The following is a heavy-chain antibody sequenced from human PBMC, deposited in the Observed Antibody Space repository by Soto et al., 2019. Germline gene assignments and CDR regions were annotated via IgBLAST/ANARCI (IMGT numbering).Heavy chain of an antibody. Sequence: RQPQGQGLEWVGYIYYTGTTTYNPSLRSRVDISIDASKSQFSLDLRSVTAADTAVYYCARLGGYYQAFDSWGHGALVTVSS. CDR2: IYYTGTT. CDR3: ARLGGYYQAFDS. V-gene: IGHV4-59*08. J-gene: IGHJ4*01. D-gene: IGHD3-22*01.